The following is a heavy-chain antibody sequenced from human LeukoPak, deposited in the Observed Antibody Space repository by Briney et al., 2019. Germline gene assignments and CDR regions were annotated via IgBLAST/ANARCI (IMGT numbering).Heavy chain of an antibody. V-gene: IGHV3-23*01. CDR1: GFTFSSYA. CDR2: IIGSGGST. CDR3: AKEVYSGSYTSYYYYGMDV. J-gene: IGHJ6*02. D-gene: IGHD1-26*01. Sequence: GGSLRLSCAASGFTFSSYAMSWVRQAPGKGLEWVSAIIGSGGSTYYADSVKGRFTISRDNSKNTLYLQMNSLRAEDTAVYYCAKEVYSGSYTSYYYYGMDVWGQGTTVTVSS.